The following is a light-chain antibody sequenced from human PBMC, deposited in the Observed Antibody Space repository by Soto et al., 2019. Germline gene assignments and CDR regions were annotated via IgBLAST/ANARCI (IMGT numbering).Light chain of an antibody. CDR2: WAS. V-gene: IGKV4-1*01. CDR3: QQYYDAPQT. CDR1: QRLLYSPNNKNY. Sequence: DIVMTQSPDSLAVSLGERATIDCKSSQRLLYSPNNKNYLAWYQQKPGQPPKLLIYWASTRESGVPDRFTGSGSGTDFTLTISSLQAEDVAVYDCQQYYDAPQTFGRGTKVEIK. J-gene: IGKJ1*01.